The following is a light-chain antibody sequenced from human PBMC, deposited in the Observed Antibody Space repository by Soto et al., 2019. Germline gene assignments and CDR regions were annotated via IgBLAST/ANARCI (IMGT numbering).Light chain of an antibody. V-gene: IGKV3-11*01. CDR1: QSIASY. CDR2: DAS. J-gene: IGKJ5*01. CDR3: QQRSDWPIT. Sequence: EIVLTQSPATLSLSPGERATLSCRASQSIASYLAWYQHKPGQAPRLLFYDASKRATGIPARFSGSGSGTDFTLTISSLEPEDFADYYCQQRSDWPITFGQGTRLEIK.